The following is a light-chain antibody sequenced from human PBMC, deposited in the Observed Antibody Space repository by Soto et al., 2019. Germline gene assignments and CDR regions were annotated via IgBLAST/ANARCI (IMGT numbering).Light chain of an antibody. V-gene: IGKV3-11*01. CDR2: DTS. CDR3: QVRTECPPFTYS. CDR1: QSVDTF. Sequence: EIVLTQSPATLSLSPGESATLSCRASQSVDTFLAWYQQKPGRTPRLLIYDTSNRATGIPPRFSGSGSETYFALTFGSLEPEAFAVYYCQVRTECPPFTYSFGQGTTLEGK. J-gene: IGKJ2*01.